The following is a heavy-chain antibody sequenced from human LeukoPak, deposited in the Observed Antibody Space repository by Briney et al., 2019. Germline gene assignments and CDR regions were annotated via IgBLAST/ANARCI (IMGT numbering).Heavy chain of an antibody. CDR2: INSDGSRT. CDR1: GFTFNSYW. CDR3: ARGYGDWFDP. V-gene: IGHV3-74*01. J-gene: IGHJ5*02. D-gene: IGHD3-10*01. Sequence: GGSLRLSCAASGFTFNSYWMHWVRQAPGKGRVWVSRINSDGSRTAYADSVKGRFSISRDNAKNTLYLQMNSLRVEDTAVYYCARGYGDWFDPWGQGTLVTVSS.